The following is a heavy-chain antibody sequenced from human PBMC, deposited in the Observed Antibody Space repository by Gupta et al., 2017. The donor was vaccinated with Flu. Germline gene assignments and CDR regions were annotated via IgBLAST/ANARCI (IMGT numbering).Heavy chain of an antibody. D-gene: IGHD3-3*01. CDR1: GGSFSGYY. Sequence: QVQLQQWGAGLLKPSETLSLTCAVYGGSFSGYYWSWIRQPPGKGLEWIGEINHSGSTNYNPSLKSRVTISVDTSKNQFSLKLSSVTAADTAVYYCARASPFYDFWSGSLGGPFDYWGQGTLVTVSS. V-gene: IGHV4-34*01. J-gene: IGHJ4*02. CDR2: INHSGST. CDR3: ARASPFYDFWSGSLGGPFDY.